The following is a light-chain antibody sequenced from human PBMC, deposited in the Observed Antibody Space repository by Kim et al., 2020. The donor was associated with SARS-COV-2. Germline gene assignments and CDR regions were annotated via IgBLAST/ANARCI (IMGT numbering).Light chain of an antibody. J-gene: IGKJ2*01. CDR3: QQYNNLYT. CDR2: GAS. CDR1: QNIGFN. Sequence: EIVMTQSVATLSVSPEETATLSCRASQNIGFNVAWYQQKPGQAPRLLIHGASTRATGIPARFSGSGSGTEFTLTINSLQSEDFAVYHCQQYNNLYTFGQGTKLEI. V-gene: IGKV3-15*01.